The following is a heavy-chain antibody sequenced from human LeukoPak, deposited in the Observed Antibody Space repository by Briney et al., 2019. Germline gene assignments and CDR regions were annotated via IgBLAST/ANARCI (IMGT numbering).Heavy chain of an antibody. CDR3: AKMDRYEYCSGSSCYLDY. J-gene: IGHJ4*02. Sequence: PGGSLRLSCAASGFTFSTYAMSWVRQPPGTGLEWVSALSGGGDTTFYADPVKGRFTISRDTSKNTLYLQMNSLRAEDTAVYYCAKMDRYEYCSGSSCYLDYWGQGTLVTVSS. CDR2: LSGGGDTT. D-gene: IGHD2-2*01. CDR1: GFTFSTYA. V-gene: IGHV3-23*01.